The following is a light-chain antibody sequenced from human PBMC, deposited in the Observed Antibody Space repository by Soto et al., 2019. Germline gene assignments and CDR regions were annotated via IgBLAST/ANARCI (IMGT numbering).Light chain of an antibody. CDR3: QQSYSTFIT. V-gene: IGKV1-39*01. Sequence: DIQMTQSPSTLSGSVGDRVTITCRASQSISSYLNWYQQKPGKAPKLLIYAASGLQSGVPSRFSGSGSGTDFTLTISSLQPEDFATYYCQQSYSTFITFGQGTRLEIK. CDR2: AAS. CDR1: QSISSY. J-gene: IGKJ5*01.